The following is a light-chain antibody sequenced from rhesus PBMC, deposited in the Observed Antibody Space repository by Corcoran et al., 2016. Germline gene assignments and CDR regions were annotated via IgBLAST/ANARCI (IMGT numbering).Light chain of an antibody. J-gene: IGKJ1*01. CDR2: KAA. Sequence: DIQMTQSPSSLSASVGDTVTITCRARQSISSWLAWYQQKPGKAPKLLIYKAASLQSVVPSRFSGSGAGTDFTLTISSLQSEDFATYYCQQYSSSPRTFGQGTKVEIK. CDR3: QQYSSSPRT. V-gene: IGKV1-22*01. CDR1: QSISSW.